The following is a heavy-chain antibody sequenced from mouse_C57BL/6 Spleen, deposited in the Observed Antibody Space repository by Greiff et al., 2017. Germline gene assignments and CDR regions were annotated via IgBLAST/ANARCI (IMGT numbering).Heavy chain of an antibody. Sequence: QVQLQQPGAELVKPGASVKMSCKASGYTFTSYWITWVKQRPGQGLQWIVDIYPGSGSTNYNAKFKSKATLTVDTSPSTAYMQLSSLTSEDSAVYYCAREGYYYGSSYGYWGQGTTLTFSS. CDR3: AREGYYYGSSYGY. D-gene: IGHD1-1*01. CDR1: GYTFTSYW. CDR2: IYPGSGST. V-gene: IGHV1-55*01. J-gene: IGHJ2*01.